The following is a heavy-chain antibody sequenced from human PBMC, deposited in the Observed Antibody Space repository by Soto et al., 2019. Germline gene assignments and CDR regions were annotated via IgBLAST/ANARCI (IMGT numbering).Heavy chain of an antibody. CDR3: TTGGAYYDFWSGYYFLYYYYGMDV. CDR2: IKSKTDGGTT. CDR1: GFTFSNAW. J-gene: IGHJ6*02. D-gene: IGHD3-3*01. V-gene: IGHV3-15*07. Sequence: GGSLRLSCAASGFTFSNAWMNWVRQAPGKGLEWVGRIKSKTDGGTTDYAAPVKGRFTISRDDSKNTLYRQMNSLKTEDTAVYYCTTGGAYYDFWSGYYFLYYYYGMDVWGQGTTVTVSS.